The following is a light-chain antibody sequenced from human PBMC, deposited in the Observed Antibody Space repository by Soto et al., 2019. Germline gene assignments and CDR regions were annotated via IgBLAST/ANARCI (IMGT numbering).Light chain of an antibody. CDR1: QGIRNY. CDR2: FAS. CDR3: QQTYNTPLT. Sequence: EIQMTQSPSSLSASVGARVTITCRASQGIRNYLNWYQQKVGKAPKLMIDFASNLQSGVPSRFSGSGSGTDCTLTITSLQPADVSTYYCQQTYNTPLTFSGGTKVDI. J-gene: IGKJ4*01. V-gene: IGKV1-39*01.